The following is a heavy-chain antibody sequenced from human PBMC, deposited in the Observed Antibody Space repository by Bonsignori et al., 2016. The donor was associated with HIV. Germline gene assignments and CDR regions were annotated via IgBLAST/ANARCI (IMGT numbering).Heavy chain of an antibody. V-gene: IGHV3-21*01. J-gene: IGHJ3*02. Sequence: VRQAPGKGLEWVSSISSSSSYIYYADSVKGRFTISRDNAKNSLYLQMNSLRAEDTAVYYCASGYYRDAFDIWGQGTMVTVSS. CDR2: ISSSSSYI. CDR3: ASGYYRDAFDI. D-gene: IGHD3-22*01.